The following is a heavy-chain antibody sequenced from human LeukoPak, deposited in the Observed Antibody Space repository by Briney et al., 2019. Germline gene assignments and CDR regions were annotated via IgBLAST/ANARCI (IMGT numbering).Heavy chain of an antibody. V-gene: IGHV3-48*04. CDR2: ISSSGSII. CDR1: GFTSSSYW. Sequence: GGSLRLSCAASGFTSSSYWMSWVRQAPGKGLEWVSYISSSGSIIYYADSVKGRFTISRDNAKNSLYLQMNSLRADDTAVYYCARGSITIFGVVTLWGQGTLVTVSS. D-gene: IGHD3-3*01. CDR3: ARGSITIFGVVTL. J-gene: IGHJ4*02.